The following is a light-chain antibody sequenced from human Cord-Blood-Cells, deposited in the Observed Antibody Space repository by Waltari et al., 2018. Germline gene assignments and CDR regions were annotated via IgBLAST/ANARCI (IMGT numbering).Light chain of an antibody. J-gene: IGKJ4*01. CDR1: QSISTW. CDR2: KAS. CDR3: QQYNSYSAT. V-gene: IGKV1-5*03. Sequence: DIQMTQSPSTLSASVADRVTITCRASQSISTWLAWYQQKPGKAPKLLIYKASSLESGVPSRFSGSGSGTEFTLTISSLQPDDFATYYCQQYNSYSATFGGGTKVEIK.